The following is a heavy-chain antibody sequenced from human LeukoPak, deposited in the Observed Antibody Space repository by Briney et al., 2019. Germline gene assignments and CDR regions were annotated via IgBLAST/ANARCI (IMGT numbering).Heavy chain of an antibody. D-gene: IGHD1-26*01. J-gene: IGHJ4*02. V-gene: IGHV3-74*01. CDR2: INSDGSST. CDR1: GFTFSSYW. CDR3: ARGAPSGSYYY. Sequence: GGSLRLSCAASGFTFSSYWMHWVRQAPGKGLVWVSRINSDGSSTTYADSVKGRFPISRDNAKNTLYLQMNSLRAEDTAVYYCARGAPSGSYYYWGQGTLVTVSS.